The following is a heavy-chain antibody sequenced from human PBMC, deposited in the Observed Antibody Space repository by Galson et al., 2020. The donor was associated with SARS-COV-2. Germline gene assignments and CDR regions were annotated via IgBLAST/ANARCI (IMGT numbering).Heavy chain of an antibody. D-gene: IGHD6-19*01. J-gene: IGHJ6*02. CDR3: ARDLTAVAGGYYYYGMDV. CDR1: GYTFTSYY. CDR2: INPSGGST. V-gene: IGHV1-46*03. Sequence: ASVKVSCKASGYTFTSYYMHWVRQAPGQGLKWMGIINPSGGSTSYAQKFQGRVTMTRDTSTSTVYMELSSLRSEDTAVYYCARDLTAVAGGYYYYGMDVWGQGTTVTVSS.